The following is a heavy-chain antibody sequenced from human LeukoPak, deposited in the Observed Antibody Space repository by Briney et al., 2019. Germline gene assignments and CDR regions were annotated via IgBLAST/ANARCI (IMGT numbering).Heavy chain of an antibody. Sequence: SETLSLTCTVSGGFISSYYWSWIRQPPGKGLEWIGYIYYSGSTNYNPSLKSRVTISVDTSKNQFSLKLSSVTAADTAVYYCARGGWRELPVDYWGQGTLVTVSS. CDR2: IYYSGST. V-gene: IGHV4-59*01. CDR3: ARGGWRELPVDY. CDR1: GGFISSYY. D-gene: IGHD2-15*01. J-gene: IGHJ4*02.